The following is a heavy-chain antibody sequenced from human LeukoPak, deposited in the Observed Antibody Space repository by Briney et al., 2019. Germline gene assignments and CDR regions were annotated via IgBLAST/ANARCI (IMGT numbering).Heavy chain of an antibody. J-gene: IGHJ4*02. CDR1: GFIFTNYW. Sequence: PGGSLRLSCAASGFIFTNYWLSWVRQAPGKGLEWVANIKQDGSAKYYVDSVKGRFTISRDNVGNSLSLQMNSLRVEDTAVYYCARDRLYGEYDDYWGQGTLVTVSS. D-gene: IGHD4-17*01. CDR2: IKQDGSAK. V-gene: IGHV3-7*01. CDR3: ARDRLYGEYDDY.